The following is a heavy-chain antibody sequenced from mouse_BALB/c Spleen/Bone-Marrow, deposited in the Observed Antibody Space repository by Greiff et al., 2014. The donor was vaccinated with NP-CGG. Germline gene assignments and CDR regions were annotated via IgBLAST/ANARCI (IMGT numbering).Heavy chain of an antibody. V-gene: IGHV5-6-3*01. CDR2: INSNGGST. J-gene: IGHJ3*01. CDR1: GFTFSSYG. Sequence: EVQVVESGGGLVQPGGSLKLSCAASGFTFSSYGMSWVRQTPDKRLELVATINSNGGSTYYPDSVKGRFTISRDNAKNTLYLQMSSLKSEDTAMYYCAGDNDYDYDGAWFAYWGQGTLVTVSA. CDR3: AGDNDYDYDGAWFAY. D-gene: IGHD2-4*01.